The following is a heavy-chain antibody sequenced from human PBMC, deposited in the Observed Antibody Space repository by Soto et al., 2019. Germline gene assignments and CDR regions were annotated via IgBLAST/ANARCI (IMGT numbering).Heavy chain of an antibody. J-gene: IGHJ6*02. CDR1: GFTFSTYA. Sequence: EVQLLESGGGLVQPGGSLRLSCAASGFTFSTYAMNWVRQAPGKGLEWVSAISGGGGSTYYADSVKGRVTISRDNSKNTLYLQMNSLRAEDTAVYYCAKVSLGALTFTDYYYYGLDVWGQGTTVIVS. V-gene: IGHV3-23*01. CDR2: ISGGGGST. D-gene: IGHD1-26*01. CDR3: AKVSLGALTFTDYYYYGLDV.